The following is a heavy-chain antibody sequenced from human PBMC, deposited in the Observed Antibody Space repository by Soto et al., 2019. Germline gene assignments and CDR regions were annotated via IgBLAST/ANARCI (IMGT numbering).Heavy chain of an antibody. CDR3: SWTAHVYHGILV. J-gene: IGHJ6*02. D-gene: IGHD1-1*01. CDR1: GLTFSDAW. Sequence: EVQVVESGGGLVKPGDSLRLSCVVSGLTFSDAWVSWVRQAPGKGLEWLGRIKNRGTTDYPAPVKGRFIISRDDSKNTLYLPLNSLKSEDLAVYYCSWTAHVYHGILVCGQGTTVTVSS. V-gene: IGHV3-15*01. CDR2: IKNRGTT.